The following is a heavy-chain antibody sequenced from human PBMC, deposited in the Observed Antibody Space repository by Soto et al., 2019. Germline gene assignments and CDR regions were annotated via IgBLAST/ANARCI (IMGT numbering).Heavy chain of an antibody. CDR2: IYYSGST. D-gene: IGHD3-3*01. J-gene: IGHJ6*02. CDR1: GGSISSGGYY. CDR3: ASSDFWSGYYPSYYYYGMDV. V-gene: IGHV4-31*03. Sequence: PSDTLYLNCTVSGGSISSGGYYWSWIRQHPGKGLEWIGYIYYSGSTYYNPSLKSRVTISVDTSKNQFSLKLSSVTAADTAVYYCASSDFWSGYYPSYYYYGMDVWGPGTTVTVS.